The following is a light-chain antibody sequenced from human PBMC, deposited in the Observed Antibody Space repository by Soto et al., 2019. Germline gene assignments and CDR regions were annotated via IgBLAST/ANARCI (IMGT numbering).Light chain of an antibody. CDR3: QQYNSYSPT. V-gene: IGKV1-5*01. CDR2: DAS. Sequence: DIQMTQSPSTLSASVGDRVTITCRASQSISSWLAWYQQKPGKAPKLLIYDASSLESGVPSRCSGSGSGTEFTLTISSLQPDDFATYYCQQYNSYSPTFGQGTKVDIK. CDR1: QSISSW. J-gene: IGKJ1*01.